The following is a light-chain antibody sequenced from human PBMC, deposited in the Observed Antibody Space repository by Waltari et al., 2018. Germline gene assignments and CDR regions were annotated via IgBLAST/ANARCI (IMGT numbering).Light chain of an antibody. CDR3: QQYNTWPPIT. V-gene: IGKV3-15*01. CDR2: RAS. CDR1: QNLYDN. J-gene: IGKJ5*01. Sequence: EVVMTQSPATLSVSPGERATLSCRASQNLYDNLAWYQQKPGQAPGPLIYRASTRATGIPARFSGSGSGADFTLTISSVQSEDCAFYYCQQYNTWPPITFGRGTRLEIK.